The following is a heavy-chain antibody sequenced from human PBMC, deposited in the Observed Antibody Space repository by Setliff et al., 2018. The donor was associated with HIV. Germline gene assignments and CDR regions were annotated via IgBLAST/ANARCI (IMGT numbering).Heavy chain of an antibody. Sequence: LSLTCTVSGGSISSGGYYWSWIRQLPGKGLEWIGYIYYSGSTYYNPSLKSRVTISVDTSKNQFSLKLNSVTAADTAVYYCAGGPGTTSIDYWAQGTLVTVSS. CDR1: GGSISSGGYY. CDR2: IYYSGST. D-gene: IGHD1-26*01. J-gene: IGHJ4*02. V-gene: IGHV4-31*03. CDR3: AGGPGTTSIDY.